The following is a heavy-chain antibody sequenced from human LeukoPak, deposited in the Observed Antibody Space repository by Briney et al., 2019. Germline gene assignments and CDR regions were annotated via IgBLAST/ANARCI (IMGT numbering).Heavy chain of an antibody. Sequence: ASVKVSCKASGYTFTSYGISWVRQAPGQGLKWMGWVNPNSGNTGYAQKFQGRVTMTMDPSISTAYMELSSLRSEDTAVYYCERRSDDYDSSAYYHWGQGTLVTVSS. CDR3: ERRSDDYDSSAYYH. V-gene: IGHV1-8*02. J-gene: IGHJ4*02. CDR2: VNPNSGNT. CDR1: GYTFTSYG. D-gene: IGHD3-22*01.